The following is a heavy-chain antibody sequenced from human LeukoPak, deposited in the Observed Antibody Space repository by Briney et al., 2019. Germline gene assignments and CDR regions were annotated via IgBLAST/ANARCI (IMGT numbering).Heavy chain of an antibody. CDR2: IYYSGNT. CDR1: GVSISSSNSY. CDR3: ARQTGSGLFILP. D-gene: IGHD3/OR15-3a*01. V-gene: IGHV4-39*01. J-gene: IGHJ4*02. Sequence: PSGTLSLTCSLSGVSISSSNSYWGWIRQPPGKGLEWIGSIYYSGNTYYNASLKSQVSISIDTSKNQFSLKLTSVTAADTAVYYCARQTGSGLFILPGGQGTLVTVSS.